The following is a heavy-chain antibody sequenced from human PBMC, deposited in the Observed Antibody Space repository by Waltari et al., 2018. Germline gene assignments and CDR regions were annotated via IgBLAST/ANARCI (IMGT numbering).Heavy chain of an antibody. CDR1: GGSLTNNW. D-gene: IGHD4-17*01. CDR3: ARLSYGGPVDY. V-gene: IGHV4-4*02. CDR2: IHGNGGTS. Sequence: QVQLQESGPGLVTPSATLSLICAVSGGSLTNNWWTWIRMPTGKGLEWVAEIHGNGGTSNYNLDLKSRGIIAKDTSKKHFSLSLKAVTAADTAVYYCARLSYGGPVDYWGQGVLVTVSS. J-gene: IGHJ4*02.